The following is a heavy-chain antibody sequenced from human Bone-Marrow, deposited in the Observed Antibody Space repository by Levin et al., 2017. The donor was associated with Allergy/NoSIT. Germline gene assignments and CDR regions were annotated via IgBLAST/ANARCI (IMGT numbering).Heavy chain of an antibody. CDR2: IKQDGSEK. J-gene: IGHJ4*02. D-gene: IGHD3-22*01. CDR3: ARLDYYDSSQFDY. CDR1: GFTFNIYW. V-gene: IGHV3-7*01. Sequence: PGGSLRLSCAASGFTFNIYWMSWVRQSPGKGLEWVANIKQDGSEKHLVDSVKGRFTISRDNAKNSLYLQLNSLRAEDTAVYYCARLDYYDSSQFDYWGRGNLVNVPS.